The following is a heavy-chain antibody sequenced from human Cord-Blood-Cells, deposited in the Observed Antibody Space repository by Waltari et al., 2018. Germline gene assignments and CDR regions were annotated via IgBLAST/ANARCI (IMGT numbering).Heavy chain of an antibody. CDR1: GFTFSSYA. Sequence: EVQLLESGGGLVQPGGSLRLSCAASGFTFSSYAMSLVRQATGKGLEWGRAISGRVGSKDYADSVKGRFSFSRDNSKNTLYLPMNSLRAEDTAVYYCAKVYYYDSSGFFDYWGQGTLVTVSS. D-gene: IGHD3-22*01. J-gene: IGHJ4*02. CDR2: ISGRVGSK. CDR3: AKVYYYDSSGFFDY. V-gene: IGHV3-23*01.